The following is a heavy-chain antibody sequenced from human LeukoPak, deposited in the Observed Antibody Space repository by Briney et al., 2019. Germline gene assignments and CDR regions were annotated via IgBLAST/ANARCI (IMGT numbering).Heavy chain of an antibody. CDR2: INPNSGGT. CDR3: ARELGQESSGWYLAPDAFDI. Sequence: ASVKVSCKASGYTFTSYAMNWVRQAPGQGLEWMGRINPNSGGTNYAQKFQGRVTMTRDTSISTAYMELSRLRSDDTAVYYCARELGQESSGWYLAPDAFDIWGQGTMVTVSS. V-gene: IGHV1-2*06. D-gene: IGHD6-19*01. J-gene: IGHJ3*02. CDR1: GYTFTSYA.